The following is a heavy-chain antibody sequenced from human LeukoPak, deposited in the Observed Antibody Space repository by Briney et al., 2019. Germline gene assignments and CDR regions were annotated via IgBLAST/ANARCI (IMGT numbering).Heavy chain of an antibody. CDR3: TTGGMGDILTGYYKGDFDY. J-gene: IGHJ4*02. CDR1: GFTFSNAW. V-gene: IGHV3-15*01. D-gene: IGHD3-9*01. CDR2: IKSKTDGGTT. Sequence: PGGSLRLSCAASGFTFSNAWMSWVRQAPGKGLEWVGRIKSKTDGGTTEYAARVKGRFTISRDDSKNTLYLQMNSLKTEDTGVYYCTTGGMGDILTGYYKGDFDYWGQGTLVTVSS.